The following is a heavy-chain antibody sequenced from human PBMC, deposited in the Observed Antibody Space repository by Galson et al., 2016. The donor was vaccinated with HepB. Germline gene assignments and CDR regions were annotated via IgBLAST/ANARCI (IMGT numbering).Heavy chain of an antibody. CDR2: IDWDDEK. CDR3: ARMTVGGVWFGELPLPYYHYVMDV. D-gene: IGHD3-10*01. V-gene: IGHV2-70*01. J-gene: IGHJ6*02. CDR1: GFSLTTSGMC. Sequence: PALVKPTQTLTLTCTFSGFSLTTSGMCVTWIRQPPGRALEWLALIDWDDEKKYSTSLKTRLTIPKDTSKNQVVLTMINVGPVDTATYFCARMTVGGVWFGELPLPYYHYVMDVWGQGTTVTVSS.